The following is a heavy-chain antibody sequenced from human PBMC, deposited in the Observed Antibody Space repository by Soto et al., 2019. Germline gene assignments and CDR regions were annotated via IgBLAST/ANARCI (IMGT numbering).Heavy chain of an antibody. Sequence: ASVKVSCKASGYTFTGYYMHWVRQAPGQGLEWMGWINPNSGGTNYAQKFQGWVTMTRDPSISTAYMELSRLRSADTAVYYCARGLGTPIPDAFDIWGQGTMVTVSS. J-gene: IGHJ3*02. CDR1: GYTFTGYY. CDR3: ARGLGTPIPDAFDI. V-gene: IGHV1-2*04. D-gene: IGHD7-27*01. CDR2: INPNSGGT.